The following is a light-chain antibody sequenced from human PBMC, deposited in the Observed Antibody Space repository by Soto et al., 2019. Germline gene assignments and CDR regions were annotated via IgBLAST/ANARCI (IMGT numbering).Light chain of an antibody. CDR2: DAS. J-gene: IGKJ4*02. Sequence: EIVLTQSPATLSLSPGERATLSCRASQNIGSFLAWYQQKPGQAPRLLIYDASTRAAGIPARISGGGSGTDFTLTISRREAEDFGVYYCQQRRNWPLTFGGGTKVEIK. CDR3: QQRRNWPLT. CDR1: QNIGSF. V-gene: IGKV3-11*01.